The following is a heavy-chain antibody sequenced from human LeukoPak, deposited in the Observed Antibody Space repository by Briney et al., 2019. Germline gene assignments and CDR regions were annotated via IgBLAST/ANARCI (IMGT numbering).Heavy chain of an antibody. CDR1: GFTFSSYD. CDR2: IGTAGDT. D-gene: IGHD5-18*01. J-gene: IGHJ4*02. V-gene: IGHV3-13*01. CDR3: AKIPSGDTAKV. Sequence: PGGSLRLSCAASGFTFSSYDMHWVRQATGKGLEWVSAIGTAGDTYYPGSVKGRFTISRDNSKNTLYLQMNSLRAEDTAVYYCAKIPSGDTAKVWGQGTLVTVSS.